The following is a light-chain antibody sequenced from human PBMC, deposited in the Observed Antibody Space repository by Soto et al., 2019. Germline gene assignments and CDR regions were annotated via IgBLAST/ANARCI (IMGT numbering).Light chain of an antibody. V-gene: IGLV2-14*01. J-gene: IGLJ1*01. CDR2: EVS. CDR3: SSYTTSSSLAYV. Sequence: QSALTQPASVSGSPGQSITISCTGTSSDVGGYNSVSWYQQHPGKAPKLMIYEVSNRPSGVSNRFSGSKSGNTASLTISGLQAVDEADYYCSSYTTSSSLAYVFGTGIKVTVL. CDR1: SSDVGGYNS.